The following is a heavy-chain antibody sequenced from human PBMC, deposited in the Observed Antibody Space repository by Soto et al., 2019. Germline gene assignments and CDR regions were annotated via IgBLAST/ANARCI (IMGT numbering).Heavy chain of an antibody. CDR2: IIPIFGTA. J-gene: IGHJ4*02. V-gene: IGHV1-69*13. D-gene: IGHD2-2*01. CDR1: GGTFSSYA. Sequence: SVKVSCKASGGTFSSYAISWVRQAPGQGLEWMGGIIPIFGTANYAQKFQGRVTITADESTSTAYMELSSLRSEDTAVYYCARGFTRYCSSTSCYHLDYWGQGTLVTVSS. CDR3: ARGFTRYCSSTSCYHLDY.